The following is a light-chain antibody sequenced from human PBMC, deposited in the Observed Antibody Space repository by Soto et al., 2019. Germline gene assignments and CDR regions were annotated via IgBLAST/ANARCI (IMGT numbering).Light chain of an antibody. Sequence: QSALTQPRSVSGSPGQSVTISCTGTSSDAGNYNYVSWYQQHPGKAPKLMIYDVTKRPSGVPDRFSGSKSGNTASLTISGLQAEDEADYYCCSYAGNYFWVFGGGTKVTVL. CDR1: SSDAGNYNY. CDR2: DVT. J-gene: IGLJ3*02. CDR3: CSYAGNYFWV. V-gene: IGLV2-11*01.